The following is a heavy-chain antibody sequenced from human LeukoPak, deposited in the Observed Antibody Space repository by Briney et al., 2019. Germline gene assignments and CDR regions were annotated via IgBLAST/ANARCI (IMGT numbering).Heavy chain of an antibody. CDR2: ISYSGNT. CDR1: GGSISSYY. CDR3: ARQGGYIAPLAL. J-gene: IGHJ4*02. Sequence: SETLSLTCTVSGGSISSYYWSWIRQPTGKGLEWIGYISYSGNTNYNPSLKSRVTISVDTSKNQFSLKLTSVTAADTAVYYCARQGGYIAPLALWGQGTLVTVSA. D-gene: IGHD6-13*01. V-gene: IGHV4-59*08.